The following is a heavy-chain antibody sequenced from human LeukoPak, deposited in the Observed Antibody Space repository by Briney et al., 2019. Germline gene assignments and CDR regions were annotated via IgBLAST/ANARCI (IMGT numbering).Heavy chain of an antibody. J-gene: IGHJ4*02. V-gene: IGHV4-34*01. CDR3: ARVVGGVIVYDY. CDR1: GGSFSGYY. D-gene: IGHD3-16*02. CDR2: INHSGTT. Sequence: SQSLSLTCAVYGGSFSGYYCSWIRQPPGKGLEWIGEINHSGTTTYNPSLKSRVTISVDTSKKQFSLQLSPVTAADTAVYYCARVVGGVIVYDYWGQGTRVTVSS.